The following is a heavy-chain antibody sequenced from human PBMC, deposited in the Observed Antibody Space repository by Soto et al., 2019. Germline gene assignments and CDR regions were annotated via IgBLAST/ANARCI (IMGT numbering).Heavy chain of an antibody. CDR3: ARGGKRYYGMDV. CDR1: VGPISSSNC. Sequence: PSNALSLTPAVSVGPISSSNCGSWVRQPPGKGLEWIGEIYHSGSTNYNPSLKSRVTISVDKSKNQFSLKLSSVTAADTAVYYCARGGKRYYGMDVWGQVTTVTVSS. V-gene: IGHV4-4*02. J-gene: IGHJ6*02. D-gene: IGHD3-10*01. CDR2: IYHSGST.